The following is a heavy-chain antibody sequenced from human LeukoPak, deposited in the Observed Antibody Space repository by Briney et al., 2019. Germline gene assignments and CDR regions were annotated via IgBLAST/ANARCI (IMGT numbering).Heavy chain of an antibody. CDR1: GGSISSYY. D-gene: IGHD3-16*01. J-gene: IGHJ6*03. V-gene: IGHV4-59*12. Sequence: SETLSLTCTVSGGSISSYYWSWIRQPPGKGLEWIGYIYYSGSTNYNPSLKSRVTISVGTSKSQFSLKLSSVTAADTAVYYCARGGYEYYYMDVWGKGTTVTVSS. CDR2: IYYSGST. CDR3: ARGGYEYYYMDV.